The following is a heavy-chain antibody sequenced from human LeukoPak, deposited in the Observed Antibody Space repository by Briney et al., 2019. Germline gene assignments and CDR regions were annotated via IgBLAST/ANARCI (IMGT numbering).Heavy chain of an antibody. D-gene: IGHD5-18*01. CDR1: GFTFSSYS. V-gene: IGHV3-21*04. CDR2: ISSSSSYI. J-gene: IGHJ3*02. CDR3: AKERRGYSYGYDAFDI. Sequence: PGGSLRLSCAASGFTFSSYSMNWVRQAPGKGLEWVSSISSSSSYIYYADSVKGRFTISRDNAKNSLYLQMNSLRAEDMALYYCAKERRGYSYGYDAFDIWGQGTMVTVSS.